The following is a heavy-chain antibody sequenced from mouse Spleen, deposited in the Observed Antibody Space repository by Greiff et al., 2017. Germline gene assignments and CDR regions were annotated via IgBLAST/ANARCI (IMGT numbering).Heavy chain of an antibody. D-gene: IGHD2-4*01. Sequence: VQLQQSGAELVRPGASVTLSCKASGYTFTDYEMHWVKQTPVHGLEWIGAIDPETGGTAYNQKFKGKAILTADKSSSTAYMELRSLTSEDSAVYYCTRRGLRPSFDVWGAGTTVTVSS. V-gene: IGHV1-15*01. J-gene: IGHJ1*01. CDR3: TRRGLRPSFDV. CDR1: GYTFTDYE. CDR2: IDPETGGT.